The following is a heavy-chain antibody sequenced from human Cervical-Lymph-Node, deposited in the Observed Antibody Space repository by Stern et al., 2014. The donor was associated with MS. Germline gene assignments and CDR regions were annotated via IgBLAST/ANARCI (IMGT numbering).Heavy chain of an antibody. CDR1: GFTFRTYA. CDR2: ISYDGSTK. CDR3: ARAPGDYELDH. V-gene: IGHV3-30-3*01. D-gene: IGHD3-22*01. Sequence: VQMEESGGGVVQPGRSLRLSCAASGFTFRTYAMHWVRQPPGKGLEWVTVISYDGSTKFYADSVKGRFTISRDNSKNTLYLQMDSLRVEDTAMYYCARAPGDYELDHWGQGTLITVSS. J-gene: IGHJ4*02.